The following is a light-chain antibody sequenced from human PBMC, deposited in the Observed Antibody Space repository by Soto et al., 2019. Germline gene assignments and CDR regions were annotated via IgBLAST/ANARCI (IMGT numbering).Light chain of an antibody. CDR2: DVS. CDR3: QQRSDWPWT. Sequence: VLTQSPAPLSLSPGERGPLSCRASESVTNYLAWYQQKPGQAPRLLVYDVSNRATGIPARFSGGGSGTDFTLTISNLEPEDFAVYYCQQRSDWPWTFGQGTKV. CDR1: ESVTNY. J-gene: IGKJ1*01. V-gene: IGKV3-11*01.